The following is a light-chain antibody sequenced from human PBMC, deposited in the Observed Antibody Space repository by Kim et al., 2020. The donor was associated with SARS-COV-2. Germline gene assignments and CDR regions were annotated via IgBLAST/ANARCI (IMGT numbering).Light chain of an antibody. J-gene: IGKJ4*01. CDR3: QQYYGTPFT. V-gene: IGKV4-1*01. Sequence: DIVMTQSPDSLAVSLGERATINCKSSQSVLYSSNNKNYLAWFQQKPGQPPKLLIYWASTRESGVPDRFSGSGSGTDFTLTISSLQAEDVAVYYCQQYYGTPFTFGGGTKVDIK. CDR1: QSVLYSSNNKNY. CDR2: WAS.